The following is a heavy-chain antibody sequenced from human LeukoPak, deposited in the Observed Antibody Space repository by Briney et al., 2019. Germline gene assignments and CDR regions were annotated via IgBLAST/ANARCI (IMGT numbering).Heavy chain of an antibody. V-gene: IGHV4-31*03. D-gene: IGHD1-26*01. CDR1: GGSISSSDYY. Sequence: SETLSLTCTDSGGSISSSDYYWSWIRQHPGKGLEWIGYIYYSGSTYYNPSLKSRVTISLDTSKNQFSLKVSSMTAADTAVYYCAKGVGTNKGGYYFDYWGQGTPVTVSS. CDR2: IYYSGST. J-gene: IGHJ4*02. CDR3: AKGVGTNKGGYYFDY.